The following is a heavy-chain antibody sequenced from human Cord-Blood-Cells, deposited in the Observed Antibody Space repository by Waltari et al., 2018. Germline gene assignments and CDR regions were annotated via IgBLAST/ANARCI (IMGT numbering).Heavy chain of an antibody. J-gene: IGHJ5*02. D-gene: IGHD3-3*01. V-gene: IGHV2-5*01. CDR1: GFSLSTSGVG. CDR3: AHSDFWSGYYTKGWFDP. CDR2: IYWNDDK. Sequence: QITLKESGPTLVKPTKTLTLTCTFSGFSLSTSGVGVGWIRQPPGKALEWLALIYWNDDKRYSPSLKSRLTITKDTSKNQVVLTMTNMDPVDTATYYCAHSDFWSGYYTKGWFDPWGQGTLVTVSS.